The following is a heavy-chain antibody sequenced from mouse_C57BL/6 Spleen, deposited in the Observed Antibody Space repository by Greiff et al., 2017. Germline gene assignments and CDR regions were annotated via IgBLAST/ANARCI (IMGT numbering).Heavy chain of an antibody. CDR3: ARQDTTVGDY. J-gene: IGHJ2*01. V-gene: IGHV1-52*01. CDR2: IDPSDSAI. CDR1: GYTFTSYW. Sequence: QVQLQQPGAELVRPGSSVTLSCKASGYTFTSYWMHWVQQRPIQGLEWIGNIDPSDSAIHYNKMCKNKATLTVDKSSSTAYMQLSSLTSEDSAVYYCARQDTTVGDYWGQGTTLTVSS. D-gene: IGHD1-1*01.